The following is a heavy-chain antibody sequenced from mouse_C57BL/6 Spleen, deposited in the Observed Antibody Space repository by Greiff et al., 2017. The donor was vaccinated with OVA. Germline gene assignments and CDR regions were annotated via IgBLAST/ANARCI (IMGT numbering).Heavy chain of an antibody. J-gene: IGHJ3*01. D-gene: IGHD2-12*01. Sequence: EVQLQQSGPELVKPGASVKISCKASGYSFTGYYMNWVKQSPEKSLEWIGEINPSTGGTTYNQKFKAKATLTVDKSSSTAYMQLKSLTSEDSAVYYCATYYSAWFAYWGQGTLVTVSA. CDR3: ATYYSAWFAY. CDR2: INPSTGGT. V-gene: IGHV1-42*01. CDR1: GYSFTGYY.